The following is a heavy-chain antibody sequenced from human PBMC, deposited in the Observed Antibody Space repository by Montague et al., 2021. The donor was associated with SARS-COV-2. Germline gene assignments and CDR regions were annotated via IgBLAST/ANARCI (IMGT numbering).Heavy chain of an antibody. V-gene: IGHV4-61*02. D-gene: IGHD3-3*01. CDR2: VYPLATN. CDR3: ASYDFWSGYTDDL. CDR1: GVSITSDIYF. Sequence: TLSLTCTVSGVSITSDIYFWHWFRQPAGKGLEWIGRVYPLATNKYNPSLRSRLTLAFDTSKNQISLNLTSVSAADAAVYYCASYDFWSGYTDDLWGPGIRVTVSS. J-gene: IGHJ5*02.